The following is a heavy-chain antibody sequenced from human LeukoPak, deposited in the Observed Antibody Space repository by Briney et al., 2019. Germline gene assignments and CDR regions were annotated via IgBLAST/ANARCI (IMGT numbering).Heavy chain of an antibody. CDR3: TPVMVEDRGF. J-gene: IGHJ4*02. Sequence: GGSLRLSSAASGFIFNKAWMNWVRQAPGKGPEWVGRIKSKNDGETTDYGAPVKGRFTISRDDSKNTLYLQMNSLKTDDTAIYYCTPVMVEDRGFWGQGTLVTVSS. CDR1: GFIFNKAW. D-gene: IGHD2-15*01. CDR2: IKSKNDGETT. V-gene: IGHV3-15*01.